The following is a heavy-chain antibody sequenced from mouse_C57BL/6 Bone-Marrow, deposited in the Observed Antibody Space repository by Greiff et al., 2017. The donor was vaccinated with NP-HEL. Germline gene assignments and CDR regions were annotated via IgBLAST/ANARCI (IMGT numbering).Heavy chain of an antibody. CDR3: AMENYGSSYGFAY. Sequence: QVQLKQSGAELVKPGASVKVSCKASGYTFTSYWMHWVKQRPGQGLEWIGRIHPSDSDTNYNQKFKGKATLTVDKSSSTAYMQLSSLTSEDSAVYYCAMENYGSSYGFAYWGQGTLVTVSA. CDR2: IHPSDSDT. CDR1: GYTFTSYW. V-gene: IGHV1-74*01. J-gene: IGHJ3*01. D-gene: IGHD1-1*01.